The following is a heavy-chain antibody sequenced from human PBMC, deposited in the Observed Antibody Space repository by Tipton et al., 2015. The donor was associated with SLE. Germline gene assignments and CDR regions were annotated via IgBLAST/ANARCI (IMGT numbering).Heavy chain of an antibody. J-gene: IGHJ5*02. Sequence: TLSLTCTVSGGSISIYYWSWLRQPPGKGLEWIGYIYYSGSTNYNLSLKSRVNISVDTSKNQFSLKLLSVTAADTAVYYCARQSYPGLVVYAHNRFDPWGTGTLGTVST. CDR1: GGSISIYY. CDR2: IYYSGST. CDR3: ARQSYPGLVVYAHNRFDP. V-gene: IGHV4-59*08. D-gene: IGHD2-8*02.